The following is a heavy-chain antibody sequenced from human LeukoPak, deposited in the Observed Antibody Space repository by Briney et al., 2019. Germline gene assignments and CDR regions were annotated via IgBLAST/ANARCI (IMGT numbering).Heavy chain of an antibody. CDR1: GGSISSHY. J-gene: IGHJ3*01. CDR3: VSERETSFSSFAL. CDR2: IYYSGST. Sequence: PSETLSLTCTVSGGSISSHYWSWIRQPPGKGLDWIGYIYYSGSTHYNPSLQSRVTISVDTSKNQFSLKLSSVTAADSAVYFCVSERETSFSSFALWGEGTMVSV. V-gene: IGHV4-59*11. D-gene: IGHD2/OR15-2a*01.